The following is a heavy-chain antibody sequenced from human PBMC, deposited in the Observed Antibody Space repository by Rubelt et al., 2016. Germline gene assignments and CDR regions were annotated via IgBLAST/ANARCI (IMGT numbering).Heavy chain of an antibody. CDR3: ARGKEGLGVTMMDY. CDR1: GGSFSGYY. Sequence: QVQLQQRGAGLLKPSETLSLTCAVYGGSFSGYYWSWIRQPPGKGLEWIGEINHSGSTNYNPSLKSRVTISADTSKNQFSLKLSSVTAADTAVYYCARGKEGLGVTMMDYWGQGTLVTVSS. J-gene: IGHJ4*02. D-gene: IGHD3-22*01. V-gene: IGHV4-34*01. CDR2: INHSGST.